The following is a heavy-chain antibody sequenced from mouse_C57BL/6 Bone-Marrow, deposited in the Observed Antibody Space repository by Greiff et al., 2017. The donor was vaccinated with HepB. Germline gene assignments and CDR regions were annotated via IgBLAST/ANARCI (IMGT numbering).Heavy chain of an antibody. J-gene: IGHJ4*01. D-gene: IGHD6-1*01. CDR2: IRSKSNNYAT. Sequence: EVMLVESGGGLVQPKGSLKLSCAASGFSFNTYAMNWVRQAPGKGLEWVARIRSKSNNYATYYADSVKDRFTISRDDSESMLYLQMNNLKTEDTAMYYCVALYCYYAMDYWGQGTSVTVSS. CDR3: VALYCYYAMDY. V-gene: IGHV10-1*01. CDR1: GFSFNTYA.